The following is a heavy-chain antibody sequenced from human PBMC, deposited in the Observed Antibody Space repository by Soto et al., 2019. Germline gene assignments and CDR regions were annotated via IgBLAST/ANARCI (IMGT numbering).Heavy chain of an antibody. D-gene: IGHD2-8*01. CDR1: GFTFTGNA. CDR3: VKDFRCAD. J-gene: IGHJ4*02. Sequence: EVQLLQSGGGLVQPGGSLKLSCVASGFTFTGNAMSWVRQAPGKGLEWVSAINGNGADTYYADSVRGRFTISRDNSKNTLSLQMNSLRDEDTALYYCVKDFRCADWGQETLVTVSS. V-gene: IGHV3-23*01. CDR2: INGNGADT.